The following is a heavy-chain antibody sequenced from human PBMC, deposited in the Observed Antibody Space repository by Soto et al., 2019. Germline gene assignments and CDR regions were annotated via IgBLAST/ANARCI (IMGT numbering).Heavy chain of an antibody. CDR2: IYYSGST. Sequence: PSETLSLTCTVSGGSISSYYWSWIRQPPGKGLEWIGYIYYSGSTNYNPSLKSRVTISVDTSKNQFSLKLSSVTAADTAVYYCARQGGGYSGYELAPDFDYWGKGTLVTVSS. D-gene: IGHD5-12*01. J-gene: IGHJ4*02. V-gene: IGHV4-59*08. CDR3: ARQGGGYSGYELAPDFDY. CDR1: GGSISSYY.